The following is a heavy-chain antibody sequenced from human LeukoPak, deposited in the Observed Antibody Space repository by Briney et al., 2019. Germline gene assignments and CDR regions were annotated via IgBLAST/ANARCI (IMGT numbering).Heavy chain of an antibody. CDR2: ISDIGSI. D-gene: IGHD2-8*02. CDR1: GGSISSYY. CDR3: AGHHPRNTVDF. Sequence: KTSETLSLTCTVSGGSISSYYWSRIRQPPGKGLEWIAYISDIGSINYNPSLKSRVTISLDTSKNQFSLKLSSVTAAATAVYYCAGHHPRNTVDFWGQGTLVTVSS. V-gene: IGHV4-59*08. J-gene: IGHJ4*02.